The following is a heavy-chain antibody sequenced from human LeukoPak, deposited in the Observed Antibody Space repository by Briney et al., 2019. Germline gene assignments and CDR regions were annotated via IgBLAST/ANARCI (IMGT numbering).Heavy chain of an antibody. CDR2: ISLYNGNT. Sequence: ASVKVSCKASGYTFTSYYMHWVRQAPGQGLEWMGWISLYNGNTNYAQKFQGRVTVTTDTSTTTAYMELRSLRSDDTAVYYCARTQDVTYYYYYMDVWGKGTTVTVS. V-gene: IGHV1-18*04. D-gene: IGHD2-21*02. CDR1: GYTFTSYY. J-gene: IGHJ6*03. CDR3: ARTQDVTYYYYYMDV.